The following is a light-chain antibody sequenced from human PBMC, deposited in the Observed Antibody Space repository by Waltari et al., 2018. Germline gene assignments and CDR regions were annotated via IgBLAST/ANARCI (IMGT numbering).Light chain of an antibody. CDR3: QQRSNWPLT. Sequence: EIVLTHSPANLSLSPGERVTLSCRASQSVSTFFAWYQQKPGLAPRLLIYDASNRATGIPARFSGSGSGTDFTLTISSLEPEDFAVYYCQQRSNWPLTFGGGTKVELK. J-gene: IGKJ4*01. CDR1: QSVSTF. V-gene: IGKV3-11*01. CDR2: DAS.